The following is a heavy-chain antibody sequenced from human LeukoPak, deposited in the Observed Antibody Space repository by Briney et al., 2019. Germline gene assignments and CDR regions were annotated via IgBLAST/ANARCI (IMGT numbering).Heavy chain of an antibody. CDR3: ARGSYYYGSGSYRPYYYYYGMDV. CDR2: INSDGSST. J-gene: IGHJ6*02. V-gene: IGHV3-74*01. D-gene: IGHD3-10*01. CDR1: GFTFSSYW. Sequence: GGSLRLSCAASGFTFSSYWMHWARQAPGKGLVWVSRINSDGSSTSYADSVKGRFTISRDNAKNTLYLQMNSLRAEDTAVYYCARGSYYYGSGSYRPYYYYYGMDVWGQGTTVTVSS.